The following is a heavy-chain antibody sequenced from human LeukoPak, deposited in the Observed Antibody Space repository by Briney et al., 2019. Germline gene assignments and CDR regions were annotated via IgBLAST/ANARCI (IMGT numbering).Heavy chain of an antibody. CDR1: GFTFDDYG. V-gene: IGHV3-20*04. Sequence: GGSLRLSCAASGFTFDDYGMSWVRQAPGKGLEWVSGINWNGGSTGYADSVKGRFTISRDNAKNSLYLQMNSLRAEDTALYYCAGVGGDYYDSRGAFDIWGQGTMVTVSS. CDR3: AGVGGDYYDSRGAFDI. J-gene: IGHJ3*02. CDR2: INWNGGST. D-gene: IGHD3-22*01.